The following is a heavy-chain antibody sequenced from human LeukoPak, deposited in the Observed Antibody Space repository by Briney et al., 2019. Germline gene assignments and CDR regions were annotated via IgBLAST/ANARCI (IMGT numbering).Heavy chain of an antibody. J-gene: IGHJ4*02. V-gene: IGHV3-21*01. CDR3: ARDAGAGFDY. CDR2: ISTSHNYI. CDR1: GFTFSTYN. D-gene: IGHD6-13*01. Sequence: GGSLRLSCVVSGFTFSTYNMNWVRQAPGKGLEWVSSISTSHNYIYYADSVTGRFTISRDNARNSLYLQMNSLRAEDTAVYYCARDAGAGFDYWGQGTLVTVSS.